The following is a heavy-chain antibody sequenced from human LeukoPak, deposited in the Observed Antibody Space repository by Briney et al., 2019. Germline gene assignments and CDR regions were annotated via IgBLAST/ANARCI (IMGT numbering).Heavy chain of an antibody. Sequence: GGSLRLSCAASGFTFSSYGMHWVRQAPGKGLEWVAFISYDGSNENIAGSVKGRFIISRDNSKNTLYLQMNSLRAEDTAVYSCAKGPAPRLGEFSYHALVDYWGQGTLVTVSS. V-gene: IGHV3-30*02. J-gene: IGHJ4*02. D-gene: IGHD3-16*02. CDR1: GFTFSSYG. CDR3: AKGPAPRLGEFSYHALVDY. CDR2: ISYDGSNE.